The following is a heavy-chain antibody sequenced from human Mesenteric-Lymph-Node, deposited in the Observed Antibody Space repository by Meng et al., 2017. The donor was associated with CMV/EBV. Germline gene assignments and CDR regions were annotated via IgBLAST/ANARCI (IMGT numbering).Heavy chain of an antibody. V-gene: IGHV3-20*04. CDR1: GFTFDDYG. CDR3: ARDRRTYYDFWSGYFPEYYYYGMDV. D-gene: IGHD3-3*01. J-gene: IGHJ6*02. Sequence: GESLKISCAASGFTFDDYGMSWVRQAPGKGLEWVSGINWNGGSTGYADSVKGRFTISRDNAKNSLYLQMNSLRAEDTALYYCARDRRTYYDFWSGYFPEYYYYGMDVWGQGTTVTVSS. CDR2: INWNGGST.